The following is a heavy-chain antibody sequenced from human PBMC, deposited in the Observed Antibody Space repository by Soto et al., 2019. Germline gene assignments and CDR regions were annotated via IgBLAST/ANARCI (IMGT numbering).Heavy chain of an antibody. V-gene: IGHV4-31*02. Sequence: GSTYYNPSLKSRVTISVDTSKNQFSLKLSSVTAADTAVYYCARVPYSSSSVGAYYYYGMDVWGQGTTVNVSS. CDR3: ARVPYSSSSVGAYYYYGMDV. D-gene: IGHD6-6*01. CDR2: GST. J-gene: IGHJ6*02.